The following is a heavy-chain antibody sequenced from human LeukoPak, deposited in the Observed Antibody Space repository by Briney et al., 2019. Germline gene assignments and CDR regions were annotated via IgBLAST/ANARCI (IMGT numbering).Heavy chain of an antibody. CDR3: AYSYGYGALDY. V-gene: IGHV3-66*01. CDR1: GLTVSSNC. D-gene: IGHD5-18*01. Sequence: GGSLRLSCAASGLTVSSNCMSWVRQAPGKGLEWVSVIYSGGSTYYADSVKGRFTISRDNSKNTLYLQMNSLRAEDTAVYYCAYSYGYGALDYWGQGTLVTVSS. CDR2: IYSGGST. J-gene: IGHJ4*02.